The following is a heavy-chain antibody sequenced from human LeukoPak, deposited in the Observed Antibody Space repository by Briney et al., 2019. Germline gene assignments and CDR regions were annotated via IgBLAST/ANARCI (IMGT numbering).Heavy chain of an antibody. D-gene: IGHD4-17*01. CDR3: ACDDYGDTQGAFDI. V-gene: IGHV3-23*01. CDR2: ISGSGGST. J-gene: IGHJ3*02. CDR1: GFTFSSYA. Sequence: PGGSLRLSCAASGFTFSSYAMSWVRQAPGKGLEWVSAISGSGGSTYYADSVKGRFTISRDNSKNTLYLQMNSLRAEDTAVYYWACDDYGDTQGAFDIWGQGTMVTVSS.